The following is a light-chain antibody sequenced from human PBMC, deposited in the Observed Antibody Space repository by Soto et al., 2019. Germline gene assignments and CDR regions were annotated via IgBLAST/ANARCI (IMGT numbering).Light chain of an antibody. V-gene: IGLV2-14*01. Sequence: QSALTQPASVSGSPGQSITISCTGTSSDVGGYKYVSWYQQHPGKAPKLMIYEVSNRPSGVSNRFSGSKSGNTASLTISGLQAEDEAAYYCSSYTSSSTLVFGGGTKLTVL. CDR1: SSDVGGYKY. CDR3: SSYTSSSTLV. J-gene: IGLJ3*02. CDR2: EVS.